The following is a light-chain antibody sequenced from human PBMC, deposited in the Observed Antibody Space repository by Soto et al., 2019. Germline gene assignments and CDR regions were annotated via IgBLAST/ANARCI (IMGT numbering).Light chain of an antibody. Sequence: EIVLTQSAGTLSLSPGERPTLSCRASQTVSRNYLAWYQQKPGQAPRLLIYGASSRATGIPDRFSGSGSGTEFTLTISSLQPDDFATYYCQQYNSYFLTFGGGTKVDIK. CDR1: QTVSRNY. J-gene: IGKJ4*01. V-gene: IGKV3-20*01. CDR2: GAS. CDR3: QQYNSYFLT.